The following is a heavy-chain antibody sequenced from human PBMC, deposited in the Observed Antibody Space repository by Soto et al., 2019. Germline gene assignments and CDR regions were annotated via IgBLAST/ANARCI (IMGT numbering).Heavy chain of an antibody. V-gene: IGHV3-48*02. J-gene: IGHJ6*02. CDR1: GFTFSSYS. D-gene: IGHD6-13*01. CDR3: ARDLWIGSSWYGREAADPNSGGRWWYYYYGMDV. CDR2: ISSSSSTI. Sequence: GGSLRLSCAASGFTFSSYSMNWVRQAPGKGLEWVSYISSSSSTIYYADSVKGRFTISRDNAKNSLYLQMNSLRDEDTAGYYCARDLWIGSSWYGREAADPNSGGRWWYYYYGMDVWGQGTTVTVSS.